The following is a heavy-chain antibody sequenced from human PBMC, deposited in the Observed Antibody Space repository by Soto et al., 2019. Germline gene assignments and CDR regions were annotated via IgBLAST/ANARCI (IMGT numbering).Heavy chain of an antibody. CDR1: GGSVSSDNYY. V-gene: IGHV4-30-4*01. J-gene: IGHJ3*01. CDR2: FYYSGTP. CDR3: ARTDYSDNSGRGGAFDV. Sequence: QVQLQESGPGLVKPSQTLSLTCIVSGGSVSSDNYYWSWIRQPPGKGLEWIGYFYYSGTPYYNPCRKSRVTISAETSKNQLSLQLSSVTAADTALYYCARTDYSDNSGRGGAFDVWGQGTMVTVSS. D-gene: IGHD3-22*01.